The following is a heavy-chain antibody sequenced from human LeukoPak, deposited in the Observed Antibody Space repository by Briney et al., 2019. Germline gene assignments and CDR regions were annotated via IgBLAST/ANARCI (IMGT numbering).Heavy chain of an antibody. J-gene: IGHJ4*02. Sequence: GGSLRLSCTASGFAFSSYAMTWVRQAPGKGLEWVSGISGSGGSTYYADSVKGRFTISRDNSRNTLYLQVNSLRAADTAVYYCAKGLNYESSAAFDYWGQGTLVTVSS. D-gene: IGHD3-22*01. V-gene: IGHV3-23*01. CDR3: AKGLNYESSAAFDY. CDR1: GFAFSSYA. CDR2: ISGSGGST.